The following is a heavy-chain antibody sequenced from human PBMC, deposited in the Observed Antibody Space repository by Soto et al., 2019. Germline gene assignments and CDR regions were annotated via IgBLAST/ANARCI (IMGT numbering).Heavy chain of an antibody. J-gene: IGHJ3*02. CDR3: ARPRVPSRYYYDSSGYYLDAFDI. CDR1: GYTFTSYY. V-gene: IGHV1-46*01. CDR2: INPSGGST. Sequence: ASVKVSCKASGYTFTSYYMHWVLQAPGQGLEWMGIINPSGGSTSYAQKFQGRVTMTRDTSTSTVYMELSSLRSEDTAVYYCARPRVPSRYYYDSSGYYLDAFDIWGQGTMVTVSS. D-gene: IGHD3-22*01.